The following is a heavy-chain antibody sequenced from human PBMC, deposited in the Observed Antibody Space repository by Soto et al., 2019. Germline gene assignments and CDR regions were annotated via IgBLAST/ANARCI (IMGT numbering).Heavy chain of an antibody. D-gene: IGHD3-22*01. V-gene: IGHV4-59*01. CDR2: IYETGES. CDR3: VRGPPGSWLAY. CDR1: GDSISRYY. J-gene: IGHJ4*02. Sequence: QVQLQESGPGLVKPSETLSLTCSVSGDSISRYYWGWIRKPPGKGLEWLGYIYETGESNYSPSLKSRVTMSVDTSTKLFSLKLTSVTAADTAVYYCVRGPPGSWLAYWGQGTLVTVSS.